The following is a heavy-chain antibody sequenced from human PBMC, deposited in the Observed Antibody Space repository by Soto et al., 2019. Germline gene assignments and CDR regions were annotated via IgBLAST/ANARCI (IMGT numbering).Heavy chain of an antibody. CDR2: MYPGDSDT. CDR1: GYDFNTNW. Sequence: GESLKISCRGSGYDFNTNWFGWVRQLPGRGLEWVGIMYPGDSDTRYNPSLQGHVTLSVDVTVSTAFLQWRSLETSDTGMYFCARLPRDCSKTSCYYADHWGQGTQVTSPQ. D-gene: IGHD2-2*01. J-gene: IGHJ4*02. V-gene: IGHV5-51*01. CDR3: ARLPRDCSKTSCYYADH.